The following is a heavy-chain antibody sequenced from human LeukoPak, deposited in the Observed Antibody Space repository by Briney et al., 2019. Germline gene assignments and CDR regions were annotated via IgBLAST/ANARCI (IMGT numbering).Heavy chain of an antibody. CDR2: ISDADGSIT. CDR3: GTDMVKGY. CDR1: GFTLSSYW. V-gene: IGHV3-74*01. J-gene: IGHJ4*02. D-gene: IGHD2-21*01. Sequence: GGSLRLSCAASGFTLSSYWLHWVRQAPGKGLVWVSRISDADGSITDYADSVKGRFTISRDNAKNTLYLQMNSLRAEDAAVYYCGTDMVKGYWGQGTLLTVAS.